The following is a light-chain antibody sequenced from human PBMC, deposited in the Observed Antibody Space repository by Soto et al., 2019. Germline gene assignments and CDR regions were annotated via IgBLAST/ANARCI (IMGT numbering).Light chain of an antibody. J-gene: IGLJ2*01. CDR2: EVT. CDR1: SSDVGGYNY. V-gene: IGLV2-8*01. CDR3: SSYAGSNNWGV. Sequence: QAVLTQPPSASGSPGQSVTISCTGTSSDVGGYNYVSWYQQNPGKAPKLMIYEVTKRPSGVPDRFSGSKSGNTASLTVSGLQAEDEADYYCSSYAGSNNWGVFGGGTKLTVL.